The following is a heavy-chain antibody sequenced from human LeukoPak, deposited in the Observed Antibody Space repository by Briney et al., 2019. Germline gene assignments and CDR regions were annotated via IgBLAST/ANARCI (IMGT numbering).Heavy chain of an antibody. CDR2: IIPIFGTA. V-gene: IGHV1-69*05. D-gene: IGHD4-17*01. J-gene: IGHJ6*03. CDR1: GYTFTSYD. CDR3: ASGAATGDYRGYYYYYMDV. Sequence: SVKVSCKASGYTFTSYDINWVRQAPGQGLEWMGGIIPIFGTANYAQKFQGRVTITTDESTSTAYMELSSLRSEDTAVYYCASGAATGDYRGYYYYYMDVWGKGTTVTVSS.